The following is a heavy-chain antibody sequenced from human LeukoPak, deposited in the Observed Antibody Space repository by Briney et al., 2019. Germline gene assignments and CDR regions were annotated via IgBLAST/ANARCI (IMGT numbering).Heavy chain of an antibody. CDR1: GFTFSSYW. CDR3: ARDQPVYCSSTSCYGYEGYYYYGMDV. D-gene: IGHD2-2*01. CDR2: INSDGSST. J-gene: IGHJ6*04. Sequence: GGSLRLSCAASGFTFSSYWMHWVRQAPGKGLVWVSRINSDGSSTSYADSVKGRFTISRDNAKNTLYLQMNSLRAEDTAVYYCARDQPVYCSSTSCYGYEGYYYYGMDVWGKGTTVAVSS. V-gene: IGHV3-74*01.